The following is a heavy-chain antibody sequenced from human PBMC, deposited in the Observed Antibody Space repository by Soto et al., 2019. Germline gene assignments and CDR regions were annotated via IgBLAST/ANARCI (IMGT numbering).Heavy chain of an antibody. CDR1: GGSISSGGYY. D-gene: IGHD5-12*01. J-gene: IGHJ4*02. V-gene: IGHV4-31*03. CDR2: IYYSGST. CDR3: AREWREMATIMDYFDY. Sequence: SETLSLTCTVSGGSISSGGYYWSWIRQHPGKGLEWIGYIYYSGSTYYNPSLKSRVTISVDTSKNQFSLKLSSVTAADTAVYYCAREWREMATIMDYFDYWGQGTLVTVSS.